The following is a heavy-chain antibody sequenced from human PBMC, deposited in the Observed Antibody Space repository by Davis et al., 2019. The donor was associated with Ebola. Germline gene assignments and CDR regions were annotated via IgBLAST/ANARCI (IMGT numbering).Heavy chain of an antibody. V-gene: IGHV3-48*03. D-gene: IGHD3-10*01. J-gene: IGHJ4*02. CDR3: AREGWFGELMALGYIDY. Sequence: GGSLRLSCAASGFTFSSYEMNWVRQAPGKGLEWVSYISSSGSTIYYADSVKGRFTISRDNAKNSLYLQMNSLRAEDTAVYYCAREGWFGELMALGYIDYWGQGTLVTVSS. CDR2: ISSSGSTI. CDR1: GFTFSSYE.